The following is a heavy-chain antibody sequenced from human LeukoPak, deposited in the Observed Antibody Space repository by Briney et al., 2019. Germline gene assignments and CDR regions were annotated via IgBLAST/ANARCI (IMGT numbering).Heavy chain of an antibody. J-gene: IGHJ4*02. CDR3: AKDSKVAAAGYFFDY. CDR2: IATDGRDK. CDR1: GFTFNNYG. V-gene: IGHV3-30*18. D-gene: IGHD6-13*01. Sequence: GGSLRLSCAASGFTFNNYGMHWVRQAPGKGLEWVAVIATDGRDKKYADSVKGRFTISRDDSKNTLYLEMNSLRPEDTAVYHCAKDSKVAAAGYFFDYWGQGTLVTVSS.